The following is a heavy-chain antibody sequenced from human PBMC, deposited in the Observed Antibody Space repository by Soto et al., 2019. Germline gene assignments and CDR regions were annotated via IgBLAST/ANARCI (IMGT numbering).Heavy chain of an antibody. J-gene: IGHJ4*02. CDR2: INHGGSI. V-gene: IGHV4-34*01. D-gene: IGHD6-25*01. CDR3: ARWSQRLDY. CDR1: GGSFSGYY. Sequence: SETLSLTCAVYGGSFSGYYWSWIRQPPGKGLEWIGEINHGGSIHYNPSLKSRVTTSAATSQNQFSLHLRSLTAADTALYYCARWSQRLDYWGQGAAATVPS.